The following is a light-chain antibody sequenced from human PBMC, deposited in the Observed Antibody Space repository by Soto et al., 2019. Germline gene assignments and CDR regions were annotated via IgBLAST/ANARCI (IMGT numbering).Light chain of an antibody. V-gene: IGKV3-15*01. CDR1: QSVSSN. Sequence: EIVMTQSPATLSVSPGERATLSCRASQSVSSNLAWYQQKPGQAPRLLIYGASTRATGIPARFSGSGSGTEFTLTISSLQSEDFAVYYCQMYTSAPPRFTFGGGTKVEIK. CDR3: QMYTSAPPRFT. CDR2: GAS. J-gene: IGKJ4*01.